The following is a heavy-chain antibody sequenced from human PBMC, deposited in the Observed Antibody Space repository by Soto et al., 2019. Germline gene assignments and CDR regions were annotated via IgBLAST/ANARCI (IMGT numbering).Heavy chain of an antibody. Sequence: ASVKVSCKASGYTFTSYAMHWVRQAPGQRLEWMGWINAGNGNTKYSQKFQGRVTITRDTSASTAYMELSSLRSEDTAVYYYARMYGDYDAHYYYGMDVWGQGTTVTVSS. CDR1: GYTFTSYA. CDR2: INAGNGNT. V-gene: IGHV1-3*01. CDR3: ARMYGDYDAHYYYGMDV. J-gene: IGHJ6*02. D-gene: IGHD4-17*01.